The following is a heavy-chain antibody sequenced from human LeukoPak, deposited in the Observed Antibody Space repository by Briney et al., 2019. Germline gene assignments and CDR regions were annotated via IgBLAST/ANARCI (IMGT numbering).Heavy chain of an antibody. CDR2: INPNSGGT. Sequence: GASVKVSCKASGYTFTGYYTHWVRQAPGQGLEWMGWINPNSGGTNYAQKFQGRVTMTRDTSISTAYMELSRLRSDDTTVYYCARADTIFGVVIDYWGQGTLVTVSS. CDR1: GYTFTGYY. V-gene: IGHV1-2*02. D-gene: IGHD3-3*01. CDR3: ARADTIFGVVIDY. J-gene: IGHJ4*02.